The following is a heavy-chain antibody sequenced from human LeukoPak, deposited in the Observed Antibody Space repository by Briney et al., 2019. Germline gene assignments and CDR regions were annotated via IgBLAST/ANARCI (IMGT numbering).Heavy chain of an antibody. D-gene: IGHD5-18*01. CDR1: AGSVDGIYG. CDR3: ASRNSYGPK. Sequence: SETRSLTCAVSAGSVDGIYGCTGGRLAPGKGLEWIGEISHTGRTNYKPSLNNRVTISLDKSKNEFSLKLTSVTAADTAVYYCASRNSYGPKWGQGTLVTVSS. V-gene: IGHV4-4*02. J-gene: IGHJ4*02. CDR2: ISHTGRT.